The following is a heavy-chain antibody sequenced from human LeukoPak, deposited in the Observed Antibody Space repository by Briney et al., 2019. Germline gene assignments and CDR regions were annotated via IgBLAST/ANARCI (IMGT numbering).Heavy chain of an antibody. Sequence: ASMKVSCKASGYTFTGYYMHWVRQAPGQGLEWMGGINPNSGGTKYAQKFQGRVTMTRDTSISTAYMELSRLRSDDTAVYYCARDQEGIAVPGTKGRAFDPWGQGTLVTVSS. J-gene: IGHJ5*02. D-gene: IGHD6-19*01. CDR2: INPNSGGT. CDR3: ARDQEGIAVPGTKGRAFDP. CDR1: GYTFTGYY. V-gene: IGHV1-2*02.